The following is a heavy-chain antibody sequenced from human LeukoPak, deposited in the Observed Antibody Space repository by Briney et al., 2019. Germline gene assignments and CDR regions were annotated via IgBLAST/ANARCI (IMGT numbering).Heavy chain of an antibody. CDR1: GFTFSSYA. J-gene: IGHJ4*02. CDR2: ISGSGGST. Sequence: GGSLRLSCAASGFTFSSYAMSWVRQAPGKGLEWVSAISGSGGSTYYADSVKGRFTISRDNSKNTLYLQMNSLRAEDTAVYYCARYYYDSSAYYYFDYWGQGTLVTVSS. CDR3: ARYYYDSSAYYYFDY. V-gene: IGHV3-23*01. D-gene: IGHD3-22*01.